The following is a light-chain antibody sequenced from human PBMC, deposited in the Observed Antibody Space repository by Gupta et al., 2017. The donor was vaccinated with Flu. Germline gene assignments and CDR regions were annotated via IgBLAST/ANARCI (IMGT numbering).Light chain of an antibody. J-gene: IGLJ3*02. CDR1: SSDVGGYNY. V-gene: IGLV2-14*01. Sequence: SITISCTGTSSDVGGYNYVSWYQQHPGKAPKLMIYEVTNRPSGVSNRFSGSKSGNTASLTISGLQAEDEADYYCSSYTSSSTRVFGGGTKVTVL. CDR3: SSYTSSSTRV. CDR2: EVT.